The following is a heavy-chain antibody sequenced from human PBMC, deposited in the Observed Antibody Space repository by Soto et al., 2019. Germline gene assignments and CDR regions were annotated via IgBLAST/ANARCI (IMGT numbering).Heavy chain of an antibody. Sequence: QVQLVQSGAEVKKPGSSVKVSCKASGRTFSSYAISWVRQAPGQGLEWMGGIIPIFGTANYAQKFQGRVTITADESTSTAYMELSSMRSEDTAVYYCARSEGLVVPAEDPNDYWGQGTLVTVSS. CDR2: IIPIFGTA. V-gene: IGHV1-69*01. J-gene: IGHJ4*02. D-gene: IGHD2-2*01. CDR3: ARSEGLVVPAEDPNDY. CDR1: GRTFSSYA.